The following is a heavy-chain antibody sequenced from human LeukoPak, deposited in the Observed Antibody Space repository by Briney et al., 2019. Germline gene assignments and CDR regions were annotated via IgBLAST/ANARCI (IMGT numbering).Heavy chain of an antibody. J-gene: IGHJ4*02. CDR3: ARDAPGYSSSWQNFDY. CDR1: GGTFSSYA. D-gene: IGHD6-13*01. Sequence: SVKVSCKASGGTFSSYAISWVRQAPGQGLEWMGGIIPIFGTANYAQKFQGRVTITADESTSTAYMELSSLRSEDTAVYYCARDAPGYSSSWQNFDYWGQGTLVTVSS. CDR2: IIPIFGTA. V-gene: IGHV1-69*01.